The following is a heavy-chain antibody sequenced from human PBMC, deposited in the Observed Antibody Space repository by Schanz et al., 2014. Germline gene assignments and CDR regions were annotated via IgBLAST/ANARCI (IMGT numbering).Heavy chain of an antibody. Sequence: QVQLVQSGAEVRKPGSSVRVSCKASGGPFTSYAFSWVRQAPGQGLEWMGRIIPIVDITNYAQKFLGRVTITADKSTSTAYMELSSLRSEDTAVYYCARERGVRGGGVWKVNWFDPWGQGTLVTVSS. CDR1: GGPFTSYA. CDR3: ARERGVRGGGVWKVNWFDP. V-gene: IGHV1-69*04. J-gene: IGHJ5*02. CDR2: IIPIVDIT. D-gene: IGHD3-10*01.